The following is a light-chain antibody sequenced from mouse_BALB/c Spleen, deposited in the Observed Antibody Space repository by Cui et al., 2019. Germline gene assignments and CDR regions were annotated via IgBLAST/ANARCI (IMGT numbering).Light chain of an antibody. CDR1: SSVSY. J-gene: IGKJ2*01. CDR2: LTS. CDR3: QQWSSNPYT. Sequence: QIVPTKSPARMSASPGEKVTMTCSASSSVSYMYWYQQKPRSSPKPWIYLTSNLASGVPARFSGSGSGTSYSLTISSMEAEDAATYYCQQWSSNPYTFGAGTKLELK. V-gene: IGKV4-68*01.